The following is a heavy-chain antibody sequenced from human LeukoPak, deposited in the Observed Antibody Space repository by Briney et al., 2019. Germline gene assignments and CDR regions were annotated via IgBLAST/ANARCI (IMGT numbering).Heavy chain of an antibody. CDR3: ARDPYCGGDCYSYYYYGMDV. J-gene: IGHJ6*02. CDR2: IIPIFGTA. CDR1: GYTFINYG. Sequence: SVKVSCKASGYTFINYGISWVRQAPGQGLEWMGGIIPIFGTANYAQKFQGRVTITADESTSTAYMELSSLRSEDTAVYYCARDPYCGGDCYSYYYYGMDVWGQGTTVTVSS. V-gene: IGHV1-69*13. D-gene: IGHD2-21*02.